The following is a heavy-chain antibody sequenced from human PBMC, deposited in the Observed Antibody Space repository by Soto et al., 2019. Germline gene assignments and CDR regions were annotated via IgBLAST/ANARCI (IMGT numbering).Heavy chain of an antibody. CDR3: ARENRCSGGSCYSVDPDY. CDR2: ISAYNGNT. J-gene: IGHJ4*02. Sequence: ASVKVSCKASGYTFTSYGISWVRQAPGQGLEWKGWISAYNGNTNYAQKLQGRVTMTTDTSTSTAYMELRSLRSDDTAVYYCARENRCSGGSCYSVDPDYWGQGTLVTVSS. D-gene: IGHD2-15*01. CDR1: GYTFTSYG. V-gene: IGHV1-18*01.